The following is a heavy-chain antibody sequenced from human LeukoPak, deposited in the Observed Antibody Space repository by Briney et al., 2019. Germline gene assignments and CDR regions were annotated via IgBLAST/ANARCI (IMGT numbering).Heavy chain of an antibody. CDR2: ISAYNGNT. CDR1: GYTFTSYG. D-gene: IGHD2-15*01. V-gene: IGHV1-18*04. CDR3: ARDGPHYCSGGSCYSDY. Sequence: ASVKVSCKASGYTFTSYGISWVRQAPGQGLEWMGWISAYNGNTNHAQKLQGRVTMTTDTSTSTAYMELRSLRSDDTAVYYCARDGPHYCSGGSCYSDYWGQGTLVTVSS. J-gene: IGHJ4*02.